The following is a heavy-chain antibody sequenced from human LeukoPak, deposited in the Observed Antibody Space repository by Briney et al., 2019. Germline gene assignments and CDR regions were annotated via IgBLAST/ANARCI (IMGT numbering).Heavy chain of an antibody. Sequence: PSETLSLTCAVSGGSISSGGYSWSWIRQPPGKGLEWIGYIYHSGSTYYNPSLKSRVTISVDRPKNQFSLKLSSVTAADTAVYYCARGGVVVVAALDYWGQGTLVTVSS. V-gene: IGHV4-30-2*01. CDR3: ARGGVVVVAALDY. D-gene: IGHD2-15*01. J-gene: IGHJ4*02. CDR1: GGSISSGGYS. CDR2: IYHSGST.